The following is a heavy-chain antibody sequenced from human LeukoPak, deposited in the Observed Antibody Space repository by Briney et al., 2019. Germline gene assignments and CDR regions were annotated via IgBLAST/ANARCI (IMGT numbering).Heavy chain of an antibody. V-gene: IGHV3-43*01. J-gene: IGHJ6*03. CDR2: ISWDGGST. CDR3: AKAGYCSSTSCFTYYYYYMDV. Sequence: GGSLRLSRAASGFTFDDYTMHWVRQAPGKGLEWVSLISWDGGSTYYADSVKGRFTISRDNSKNSLYLQMNSLRTEDTALYYCAKAGYCSSTSCFTYYYYYMDVWGKGTTVTVSS. CDR1: GFTFDDYT. D-gene: IGHD2-2*01.